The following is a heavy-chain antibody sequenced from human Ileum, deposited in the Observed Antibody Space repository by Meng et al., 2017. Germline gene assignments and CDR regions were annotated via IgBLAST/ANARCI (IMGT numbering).Heavy chain of an antibody. Sequence: QLPELGPGLVKPSETLSLPCSGYVVCITTYYWNWVLQTSGKGMEWIGNIFDHGSPKYNPSLQRRVTMSLDTSKNQFYLTLASVTAADTAVYYCARSVWGRAAPDWGQGALVTVSS. J-gene: IGHJ4*02. V-gene: IGHV4-59*01. CDR2: IFDHGSP. CDR3: ARSVWGRAAPD. CDR1: VVCITTYY. D-gene: IGHD3-16*01.